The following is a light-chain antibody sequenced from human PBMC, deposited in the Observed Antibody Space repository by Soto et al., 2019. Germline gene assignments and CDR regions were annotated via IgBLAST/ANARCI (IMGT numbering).Light chain of an antibody. V-gene: IGLV2-14*02. Sequence: QSALTQPASVSGSPGQSITISCTGTSSDVATYNLVSWYQQRPGTAPKLIIYEVTNRPSGVSNRFSASKSGNTASLTISGLQADDAADYYCSSFTTTNTYVIFGGGTKVTVL. CDR1: SSDVATYNL. CDR3: SSFTTTNTYVI. J-gene: IGLJ2*01. CDR2: EVT.